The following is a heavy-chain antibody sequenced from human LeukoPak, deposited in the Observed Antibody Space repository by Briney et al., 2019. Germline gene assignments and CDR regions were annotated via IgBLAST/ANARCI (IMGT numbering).Heavy chain of an antibody. J-gene: IGHJ4*02. CDR3: ARAGVVGATPFDY. Sequence: GGSLRLSCATSGFTFRSYWMHWVRQAPGKGLVWVSRINSDESSTSYADSVKGRFTISRDNAKNTLYLQMNSLRAEDTVVYYCARAGVVGATPFDYWGQGTLVTVSS. V-gene: IGHV3-74*01. D-gene: IGHD5-12*01. CDR2: INSDESST. CDR1: GFTFRSYW.